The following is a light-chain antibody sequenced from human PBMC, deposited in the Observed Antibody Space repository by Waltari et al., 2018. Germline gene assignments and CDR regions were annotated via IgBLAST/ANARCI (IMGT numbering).Light chain of an antibody. CDR1: NIASKG. V-gene: IGLV3-21*04. J-gene: IGLJ2*01. CDR2: DDH. Sequence: SYVLTQPPSVSVAPGTTATITCGGINIASKGVHWYQQKPGLAPVMVIYDDHDRPSGIPERFSGSNSGDTATLTISGVEAGDDADYYCQVWDSSSDHVIFCGGTKLTVL. CDR3: QVWDSSSDHVI.